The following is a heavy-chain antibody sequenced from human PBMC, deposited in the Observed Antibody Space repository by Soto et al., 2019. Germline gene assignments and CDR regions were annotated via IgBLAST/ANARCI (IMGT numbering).Heavy chain of an antibody. J-gene: IGHJ3*02. D-gene: IGHD4-17*01. CDR2: IRSKAYGGTT. CDR3: PTPGAFDAFDI. V-gene: IGHV3-49*03. Sequence: GGSLRLSCTASGFTFGDYAMSWFRQAPGKGLEWVGFIRSKAYGGTTEYAASVKGRFTISRDDSKSIAYLQMNSLKTEDTAVYYCPTPGAFDAFDIWGQGTMVTVS. CDR1: GFTFGDYA.